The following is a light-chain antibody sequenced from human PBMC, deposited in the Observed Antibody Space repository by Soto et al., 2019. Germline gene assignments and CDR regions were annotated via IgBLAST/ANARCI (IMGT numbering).Light chain of an antibody. CDR1: QSVSSN. V-gene: IGKV3-15*01. J-gene: IGKJ1*01. CDR3: QRYNNWPRT. Sequence: EIVMTQSPATLSVSPGERATLSCRASQSVSSNLAWYQQKPGQAPRLLFYGASTRATGVPVRFSGSGSGTEFTLTISSLQSEDLAVYYCQRYNNWPRTFGPGKKVEIK. CDR2: GAS.